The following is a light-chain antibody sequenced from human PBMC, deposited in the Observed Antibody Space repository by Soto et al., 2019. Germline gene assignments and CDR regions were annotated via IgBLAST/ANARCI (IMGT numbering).Light chain of an antibody. V-gene: IGKV2-24*01. Sequence: DIVLTQTPLSSPVTLGQPASISCRSSQSLVHSDGNTYLSWLHQRPGQPPRPLIYGISNRFSGVTDRFSGSGAGTDFTLKISKVEAEDVGIYFCMQGTQFPRTFGQGTKVEIK. CDR2: GIS. CDR1: QSLVHSDGNTY. CDR3: MQGTQFPRT. J-gene: IGKJ1*01.